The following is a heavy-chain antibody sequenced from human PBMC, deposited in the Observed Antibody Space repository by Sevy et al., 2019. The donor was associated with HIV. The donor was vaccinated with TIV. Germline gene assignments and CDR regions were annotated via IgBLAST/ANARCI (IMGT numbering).Heavy chain of an antibody. Sequence: SETLSLTCTVSGGSISSGDYYWSLIRQPPGKGLEWIGYIYYSGSTYYNPSLKSRVTISVDTSKNQFSLKLSSVTAAATAVYSCARSGPYSSSWYPPYYYYGMDVWVQGTTVTFSS. CDR2: IYYSGST. CDR1: GGSISSGDYY. CDR3: ARSGPYSSSWYPPYYYYGMDV. J-gene: IGHJ6*02. V-gene: IGHV4-30-4*01. D-gene: IGHD6-13*01.